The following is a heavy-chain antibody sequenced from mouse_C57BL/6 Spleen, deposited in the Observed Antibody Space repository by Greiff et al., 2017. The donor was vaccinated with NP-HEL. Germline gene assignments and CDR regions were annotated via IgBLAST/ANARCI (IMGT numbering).Heavy chain of an antibody. J-gene: IGHJ2*01. CDR3: ARAHYDGYFDY. D-gene: IGHD1-2*01. CDR1: GYSITSGYY. Sequence: EVKLQESGPGLVKPSQSLSLTCSVTGYSITSGYYWNWIRQFPGNKLEWMGYISYDGSNNYNPSLKNRISITRDTSKNQFFLKLNSVTTEDTATYYGARAHYDGYFDYWGQGTTLTVSS. CDR2: ISYDGSN. V-gene: IGHV3-6*01.